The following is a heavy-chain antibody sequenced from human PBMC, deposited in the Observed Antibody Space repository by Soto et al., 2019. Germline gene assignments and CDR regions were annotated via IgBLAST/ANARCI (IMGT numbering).Heavy chain of an antibody. CDR1: GASISGFY. CDR2: IYATGTT. J-gene: IGHJ5*02. CDR3: VRDGTKTLRDWFDP. V-gene: IGHV4-4*07. D-gene: IGHD1-1*01. Sequence: SETLSLTCTVSGASISGFYWSWIRKSAGKGLEWIGRIYATGTTDYNPSLKSRVMMSVDTSRKQFSLKLRSVTAADTAVYYCVRDGTKTLRDWFDPWGQGISVTVSS.